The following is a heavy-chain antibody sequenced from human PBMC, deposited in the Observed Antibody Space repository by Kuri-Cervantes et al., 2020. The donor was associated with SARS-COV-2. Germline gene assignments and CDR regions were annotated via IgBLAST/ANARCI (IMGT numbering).Heavy chain of an antibody. CDR1: GFTFSNAW. CDR3: TTGDSAITMTVVAPHDY. D-gene: IGHD3-22*01. Sequence: LSLTCAASGFTFSNAWMSWVRQAPGKGLEWVGRIKSKTDGGTTDYAAPVKGRFTISRDDSKNTLYLQMNSLKTEDTAVYYCTTGDSAITMTVVAPHDYWGQGTLVTVSS. CDR2: IKSKTDGGTT. J-gene: IGHJ4*02. V-gene: IGHV3-15*01.